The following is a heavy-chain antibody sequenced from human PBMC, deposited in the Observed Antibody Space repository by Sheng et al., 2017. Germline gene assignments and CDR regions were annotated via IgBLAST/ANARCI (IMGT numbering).Heavy chain of an antibody. CDR1: GGSFSDYY. CDR3: ARGRRPPEATDCTIARSPPIGHMSFDI. CDR2: INHSGST. J-gene: IGHJ3*02. D-gene: IGHD2-8*01. V-gene: IGHV4-34*01. Sequence: QVQLQQWGAGLLKPSETLSLTCVVYGGSFSDYYWTWIRQPPGKGLEWIGEINHSGSTNYNPSLKSRVTISVDTSKNQFSLKLSSVAAADTALYYCARGRRPPEATDCTIARSPPIGHMSFDIVGPR.